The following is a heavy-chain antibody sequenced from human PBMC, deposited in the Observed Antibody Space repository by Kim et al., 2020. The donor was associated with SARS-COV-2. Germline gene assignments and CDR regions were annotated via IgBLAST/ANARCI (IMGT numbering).Heavy chain of an antibody. J-gene: IGHJ4*02. CDR3: ARGRGFGEKYYVDY. V-gene: IGHV4-34*01. Sequence: PSLRRRVTISDDTSKNQVTLKLSSVTAADTAVYYCARGRGFGEKYYVDYWGQGTLVTVSS. D-gene: IGHD3-10*01.